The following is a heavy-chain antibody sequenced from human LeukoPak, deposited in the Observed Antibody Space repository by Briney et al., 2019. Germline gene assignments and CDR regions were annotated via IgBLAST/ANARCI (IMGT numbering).Heavy chain of an antibody. V-gene: IGHV3-23*01. J-gene: IGHJ4*02. CDR3: AKGRRIVVVTATFDY. D-gene: IGHD2-21*02. CDR1: GFTFSSYA. Sequence: SGGSLRLSCAASGFTFSSYAMSWVRQAPGKGLEWVSAISGSGGSTYYADSVKGRFTISRDNSKNTLYLQMNSLRAEDTAVYYCAKGRRIVVVTATFDYWGQGTLVTVSS. CDR2: ISGSGGST.